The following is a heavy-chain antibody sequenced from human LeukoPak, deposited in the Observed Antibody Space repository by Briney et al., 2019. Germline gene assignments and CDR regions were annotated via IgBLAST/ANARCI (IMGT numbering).Heavy chain of an antibody. CDR2: IYYSGSDYVYYNGKT. Sequence: PSETLSLTCTVSGVSISSYYWSWIRQPPGKGLEWIGYIYYSGSDYVYYNGKTVYNPSLKSRVTISVDTSKTQFSLKLSSVTAADTAVYYCARDEFDAGKGPTHFDYWGQGTLVTVSS. D-gene: IGHD1-1*01. V-gene: IGHV4-59*12. CDR1: GVSISSYY. CDR3: ARDEFDAGKGPTHFDY. J-gene: IGHJ4*02.